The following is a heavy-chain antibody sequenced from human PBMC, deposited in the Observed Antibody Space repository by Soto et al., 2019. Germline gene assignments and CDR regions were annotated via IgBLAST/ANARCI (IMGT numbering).Heavy chain of an antibody. CDR1: GFAFTNYA. J-gene: IGHJ3*02. CDR3: ARDRNSNAFDI. D-gene: IGHD1-7*01. CDR2: IGGSGSTI. Sequence: GGSLRLSCVASGFAFTNYALNWVRQAPGKGLEWVSYIGGSGSTIYYADSVKGRLTISRDNAKNSVYLQMTSLRAEDTAVYYCARDRNSNAFDIWGQGTMVTVS. V-gene: IGHV3-48*04.